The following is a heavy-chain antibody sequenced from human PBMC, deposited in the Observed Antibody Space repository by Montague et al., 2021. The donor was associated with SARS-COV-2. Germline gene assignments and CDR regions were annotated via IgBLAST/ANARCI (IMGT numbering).Heavy chain of an antibody. V-gene: IGHV4-59*08. J-gene: IGHJ6*02. D-gene: IGHD3-3*01. CDR2: IYYSGST. Sequence: SETLSLTCTVSGGSISSYYWSWIRQPPGKGLEWIGYIYYSGSTNYNPSLKSRVTISVDTSKNQFSLKLSSVTAADTAVYYCARHAAPTIFGAVIIPTGMDVWGQGTTVTVSS. CDR1: GGSISSYY. CDR3: ARHAAPTIFGAVIIPTGMDV.